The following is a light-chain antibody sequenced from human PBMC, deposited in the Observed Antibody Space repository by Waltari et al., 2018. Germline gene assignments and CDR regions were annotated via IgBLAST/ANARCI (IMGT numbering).Light chain of an antibody. J-gene: IGLJ3*02. CDR1: AGAVTSGTY. CDR2: STT. V-gene: IGLV7-43*01. Sequence: QTVVTQEPSLTVSPGGAVTLTCASSAGAVTSGTYPNWIQHKPGQVPRSLIHSTTNRHSWTPARFSGSLLGGKAALTLSGVQPEDEAEYYCLLYDGSDQVFGGGTKLTVL. CDR3: LLYDGSDQV.